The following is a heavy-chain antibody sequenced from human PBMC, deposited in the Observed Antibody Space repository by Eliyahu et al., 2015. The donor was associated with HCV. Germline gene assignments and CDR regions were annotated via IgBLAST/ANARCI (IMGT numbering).Heavy chain of an antibody. CDR1: GFTFSSXA. CDR3: AKDPMYYDSSGYLPVYAFDI. Sequence: EVQLLESGGGLVQPGGSLRLSCAASGFTFSSXAMSWVRQAPGKGLEWVSAISGSGGNTYYADSVKGRFTISRDNSKNTLYLQMNSLRAEDTAVYYCAKDPMYYDSSGYLPVYAFDIWGQGTMVTVSS. V-gene: IGHV3-23*01. D-gene: IGHD3-22*01. CDR2: ISGSGGNT. J-gene: IGHJ3*02.